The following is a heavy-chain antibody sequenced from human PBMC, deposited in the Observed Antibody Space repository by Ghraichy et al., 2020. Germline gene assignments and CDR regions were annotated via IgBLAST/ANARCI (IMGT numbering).Heavy chain of an antibody. CDR3: ARHRASSGWLIFDY. Sequence: SETLSLTCTVSGGSISSSSYYWGWIRQPPGKGLEWIGSIYYSGSTYYNPSLKSRVTISVDTSKNQFSLKLSSVTAADTAVYYCARHRASSGWLIFDYWGQGTLVTVSS. D-gene: IGHD6-19*01. V-gene: IGHV4-39*07. CDR1: GGSISSSSYY. CDR2: IYYSGST. J-gene: IGHJ4*02.